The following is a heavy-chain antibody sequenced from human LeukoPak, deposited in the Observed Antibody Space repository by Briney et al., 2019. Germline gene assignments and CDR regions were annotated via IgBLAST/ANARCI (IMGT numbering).Heavy chain of an antibody. CDR2: IFYSGST. Sequence: SETLSLTCTVSGGSTSSYYSSWIRQPPGRGLGWGGYIFYSGSTNYNPSLKTRVTISVDTSKKQFSLKLTSVTAADTAVYYCARDHGYSYGYYYGMDVWGQGTTVTVSS. D-gene: IGHD5-18*01. J-gene: IGHJ6*02. CDR1: GGSTSSYY. CDR3: ARDHGYSYGYYYGMDV. V-gene: IGHV4-59*01.